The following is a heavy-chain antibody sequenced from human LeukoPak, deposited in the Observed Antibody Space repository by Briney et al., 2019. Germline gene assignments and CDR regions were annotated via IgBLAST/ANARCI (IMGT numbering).Heavy chain of an antibody. CDR2: IWSDGSNK. D-gene: IGHD3/OR15-3a*01. Sequence: GGSLRLSCAASGITFSSYDMHWVRQAPGKGLEWVAFIWSDGSNKYYADSVKGRFTISRDNSKNTLYLQMNSLRAEDTAVYYCARWTSHYYYMDVWGKGTTVTISS. V-gene: IGHV3-33*01. CDR1: GITFSSYD. CDR3: ARWTSHYYYMDV. J-gene: IGHJ6*03.